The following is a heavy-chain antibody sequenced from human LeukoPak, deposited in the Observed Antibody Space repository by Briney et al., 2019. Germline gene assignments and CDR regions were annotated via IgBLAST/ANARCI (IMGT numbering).Heavy chain of an antibody. V-gene: IGHV1-8*01. CDR3: ASRPRSGYSIDY. CDR1: GYTFTSYD. D-gene: IGHD6-19*01. CDR2: MNPNSGNT. Sequence: ASVTVSCKASGYTFTSYDINWVRQATGQGLEWMGWMNPNSGNTGYAQKFQGRVTMTRNTSISTAYMELSSLRSEDTAVYYCASRPRSGYSIDYWGQGTLVTVSS. J-gene: IGHJ4*02.